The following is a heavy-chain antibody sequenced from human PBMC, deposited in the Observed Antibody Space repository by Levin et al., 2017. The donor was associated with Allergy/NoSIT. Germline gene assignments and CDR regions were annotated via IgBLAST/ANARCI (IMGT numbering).Heavy chain of an antibody. CDR3: AKEEWLVRGFDY. V-gene: IGHV3-23*01. CDR1: GFMFHSYA. CDR2: ITTSGDNT. J-gene: IGHJ4*02. Sequence: SCAASGFMFHSYAMTWVRQAPGKGLEWVSGITTSGDNTYYADSVKGRFTISRDNSKNTLYLQMNSLRAEDTAVYYCAKEEWLVRGFDYWGQGTLVTVSS. D-gene: IGHD6-19*01.